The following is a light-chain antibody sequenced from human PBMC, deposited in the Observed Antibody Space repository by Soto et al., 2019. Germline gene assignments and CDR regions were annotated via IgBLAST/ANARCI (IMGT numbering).Light chain of an antibody. CDR3: QKYNSALIFT. J-gene: IGKJ3*01. Sequence: DIQMTQSPSSLSASVGDRVTITCRASQGISNYLAWYQQKPGKVPKLLIYAASTLQSGVPSRFSGSGSGTDFTLTISSLQLEDVATYYCQKYNSALIFTFGPGTKVDIK. CDR1: QGISNY. V-gene: IGKV1-27*01. CDR2: AAS.